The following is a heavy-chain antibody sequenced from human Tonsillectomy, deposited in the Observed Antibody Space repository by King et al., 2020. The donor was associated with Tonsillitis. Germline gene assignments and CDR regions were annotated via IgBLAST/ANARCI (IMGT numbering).Heavy chain of an antibody. CDR1: GFMFSDCY. J-gene: IGHJ4*02. CDR2: ISSRYATT. Sequence: QLVQSGGGLVKPGGSLRLSCAASGFMFSDCYMSWIRQAPGKGLEWVSDISSRYATTYYADSVKGRFTISRDNAKNSLYLQMNSLRAEDTAVYYCARDTYYSDNTYDYWGQGTLVTVSS. D-gene: IGHD3-22*01. V-gene: IGHV3-11*01. CDR3: ARDTYYSDNTYDY.